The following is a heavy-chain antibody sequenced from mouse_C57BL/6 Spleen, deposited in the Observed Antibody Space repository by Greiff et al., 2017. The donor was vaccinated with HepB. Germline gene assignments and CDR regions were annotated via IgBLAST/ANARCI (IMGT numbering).Heavy chain of an antibody. D-gene: IGHD1-1*01. J-gene: IGHJ2*01. CDR2: IRNKANGYTT. V-gene: IGHV7-3*01. CDR1: GFTFTDYY. CDR3: ARIPLITTVVATGYFDY. Sequence: EVKLQESGGGLVQPGGSLSLSCAASGFTFTDYYMSWVRQTPGKALEWLGFIRNKANGYTTEYSASVKGRFTISRDNSQSILYLQMNALRAEDSATYYCARIPLITTVVATGYFDYWGQGTTLTVSS.